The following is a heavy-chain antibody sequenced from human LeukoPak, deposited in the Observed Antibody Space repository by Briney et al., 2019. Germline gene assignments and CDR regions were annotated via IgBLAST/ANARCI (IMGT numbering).Heavy chain of an antibody. CDR1: GYTFTSYG. CDR2: ISAYNGNT. Sequence: GASVKVSCKASGYTFTSYGISWVRQAPGQGLEWMGWISAYNGNTNYAQKLQGRVTMTTDTSTSTAYMELRSLRSDDTAVYYCARDHLIKLVPAADAIGDWFDPWGQGTLVTVSS. D-gene: IGHD2-2*01. V-gene: IGHV1-18*01. CDR3: ARDHLIKLVPAADAIGDWFDP. J-gene: IGHJ5*02.